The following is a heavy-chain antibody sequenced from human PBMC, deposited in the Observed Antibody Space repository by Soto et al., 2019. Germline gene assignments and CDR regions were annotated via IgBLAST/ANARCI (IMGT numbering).Heavy chain of an antibody. J-gene: IGHJ4*02. CDR1: GYTFTDYA. V-gene: IGHV1-3*01. Sequence: HVELVQSGADVKKPGASVTISCKASGYTFTDYALHWVRQAPGQRLEWMGWMNAGVGNTLYSQKFHGRITITRDTSASTAYMELNSLKSEDTAIYYCARDTGYTFGSLNYWGPGTLVTVSS. CDR2: MNAGVGNT. D-gene: IGHD5-18*01. CDR3: ARDTGYTFGSLNY.